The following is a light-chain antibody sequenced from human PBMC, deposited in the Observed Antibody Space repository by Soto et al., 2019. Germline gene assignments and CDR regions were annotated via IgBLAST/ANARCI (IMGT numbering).Light chain of an antibody. J-gene: IGKJ2*01. V-gene: IGKV4-1*01. CDR2: WAS. Sequence: DIVLTQSPDSLAVSLGERATINCKSSQGVLYSSNNKNYLAWYQQKSGQPPKLLIYWASTRESGVPDRFSGSGSGTDFTLTISSVQAEDVAVYYCQQYHSNPYSFGQGTNLQIK. CDR3: QQYHSNPYS. CDR1: QGVLYSSNNKNY.